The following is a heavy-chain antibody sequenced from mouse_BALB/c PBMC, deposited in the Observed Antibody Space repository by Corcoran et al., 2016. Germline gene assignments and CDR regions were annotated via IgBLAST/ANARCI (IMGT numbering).Heavy chain of an antibody. J-gene: IGHJ2*01. CDR1: GYTFTNYG. CDR2: INTYTGEP. V-gene: IGHV9-3-1*01. D-gene: IGHD1-2*01. Sequence: QIQLVQSGPELKKPGETVKISCKASGYTFTNYGMNWVKQAPGKGLKWMGWINTYTGEPTYADDFKGRFAFSLETSASTAYLQINNLKNEDTATYFCARRATATFDYWGQGTTLTVSS. CDR3: ARRATATFDY.